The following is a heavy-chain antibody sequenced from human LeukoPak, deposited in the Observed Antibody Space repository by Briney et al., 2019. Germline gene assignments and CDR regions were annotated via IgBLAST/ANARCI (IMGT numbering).Heavy chain of an antibody. Sequence: GGSLRLPCGASGFTFNTYSMNWVRQAPGKGLEWVSAISGSGGSTYYADSVKGRFTISRDNSKNTLYLQMNSLRAEDTAVYYCAKDQKSGYSYGLGSDYWGQGTLVTVSS. J-gene: IGHJ4*02. CDR3: AKDQKSGYSYGLGSDY. D-gene: IGHD5-18*01. V-gene: IGHV3-23*01. CDR2: ISGSGGST. CDR1: GFTFNTYS.